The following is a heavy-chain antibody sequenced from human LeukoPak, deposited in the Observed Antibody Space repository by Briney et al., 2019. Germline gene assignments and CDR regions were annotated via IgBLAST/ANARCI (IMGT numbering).Heavy chain of an antibody. V-gene: IGHV3-23*01. Sequence: PGGSLRLSCAASGFTFSSYGMSWVRQAPGKGLEWVSAISGSGGSTYYADSVKGRFTISRDNSKSTLYLQMNSLRAEDTAVYYCAKGYDIVPRLYFDYWGQGTLVTVSP. CDR1: GFTFSSYG. J-gene: IGHJ4*02. CDR3: AKGYDIVPRLYFDY. CDR2: ISGSGGST. D-gene: IGHD2-8*01.